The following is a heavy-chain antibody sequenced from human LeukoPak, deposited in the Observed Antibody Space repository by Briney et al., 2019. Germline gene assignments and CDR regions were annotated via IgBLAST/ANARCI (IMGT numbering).Heavy chain of an antibody. CDR2: INPNSGGT. Sequence: ASVKVSCKASGYTFTGYYMHWVRQAPGQGLEWMGWINPNSGGTNYAQEFQGRVTITRDTSASTAYMELSSLRSEDMAVYYCARACSGGDCYGDWFDPWGQGTLVTVPS. CDR3: ARACSGGDCYGDWFDP. J-gene: IGHJ5*02. D-gene: IGHD2-21*02. V-gene: IGHV1-2*02. CDR1: GYTFTGYY.